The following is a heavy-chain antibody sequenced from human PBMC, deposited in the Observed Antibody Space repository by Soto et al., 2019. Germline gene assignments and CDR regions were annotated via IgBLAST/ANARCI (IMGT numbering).Heavy chain of an antibody. CDR1: GFTFSSYA. CDR2: ISGDGGNT. D-gene: IGHD5-12*01. CDR3: AQGSGVATIGIVGY. V-gene: IGHV3-23*01. J-gene: IGHJ4*02. Sequence: GGSMRLSCAASGFTFSSYAMSWVRQAPGKGLEWVSAISGDGGNTYYADSVKGRFTISRDNSKNTLYLQMNSLRAEDTAVYYCAQGSGVATIGIVGYWVQGTLVTVSS.